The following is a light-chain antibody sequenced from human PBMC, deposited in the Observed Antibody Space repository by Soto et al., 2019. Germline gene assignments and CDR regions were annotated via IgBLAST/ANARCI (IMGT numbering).Light chain of an antibody. CDR2: GAS. CDR3: QHHNSYSQT. CDR1: QSIRYY. J-gene: IGKJ1*01. Sequence: DIQLTQSPPTLSASVGDRVTITCRASQSIRYYLAWYQQMPGKAPKLLIYGASSLQSGVPSMFSGSGSGTEFTLTISSLQPDYFATYFCQHHNSYSQTFGQGTKVEIK. V-gene: IGKV1-5*01.